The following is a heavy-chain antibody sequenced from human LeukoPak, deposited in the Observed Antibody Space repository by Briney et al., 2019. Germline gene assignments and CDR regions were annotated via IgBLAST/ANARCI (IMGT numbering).Heavy chain of an antibody. D-gene: IGHD3-10*01. CDR2: INHSGST. V-gene: IGHV4-34*01. CDR3: ARAPPYDGSGSYLRSNSFYLDY. J-gene: IGHJ4*02. CDR1: GGSFSGYY. Sequence: PSETLSLTCAVYGGSFSGYYWSWIRQPPGKGLEWIGEINHSGSTNYNPSLKSRVTISVDTSKNQFSLKLSSVTAADTAVYYCARAPPYDGSGSYLRSNSFYLDYGGQGTLVTVSS.